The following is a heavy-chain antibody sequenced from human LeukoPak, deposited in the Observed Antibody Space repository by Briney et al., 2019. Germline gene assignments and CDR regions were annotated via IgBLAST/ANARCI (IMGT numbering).Heavy chain of an antibody. D-gene: IGHD3-3*01. CDR2: INHSGST. CDR3: ARTYDFWSGYYGY. J-gene: IGHJ4*02. V-gene: IGHV4-34*01. CDR1: GGSFSDYY. Sequence: PSETLSLTCAVYGGSFSDYYWSWIRQPPGKGLEWIGEINHSGSTNYNPSLKSRVTISLDTSKSLFSLNLSSVTAADTAVYYCARTYDFWSGYYGYWGQGTQVTVPS.